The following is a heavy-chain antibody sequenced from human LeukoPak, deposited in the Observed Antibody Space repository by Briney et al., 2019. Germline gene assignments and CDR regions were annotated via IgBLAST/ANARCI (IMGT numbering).Heavy chain of an antibody. V-gene: IGHV3-23*01. CDR1: GFTFSSYA. CDR3: AKDRTGIAAAGTDFDY. J-gene: IGHJ4*02. Sequence: GGSLRLSCAASGFTFSSYAMSWVRQAPGKGLEWVSAISGSGGSTYYADSVKGRFTISRDNSKNTLYLQMNSLRAEDTAVYHCAKDRTGIAAAGTDFDYWGQGTLVTVSS. D-gene: IGHD6-13*01. CDR2: ISGSGGST.